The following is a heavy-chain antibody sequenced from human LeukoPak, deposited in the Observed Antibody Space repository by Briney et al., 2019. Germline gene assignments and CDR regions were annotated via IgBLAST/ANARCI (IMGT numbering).Heavy chain of an antibody. CDR2: IYYSGST. J-gene: IGHJ2*01. D-gene: IGHD3-16*01. CDR3: ARDHLGAWYFDL. V-gene: IGHV4-39*07. CDR1: GGSISSSSYY. Sequence: SETLSLTCTVSGGSISSSSYYWGWIRQPPGKGLEWIGSIYYSGSTYYNPSLKSRVTISVDTSKNQFSLKLSSVTAADTAVYYCARDHLGAWYFDLWGRGTLVTVSS.